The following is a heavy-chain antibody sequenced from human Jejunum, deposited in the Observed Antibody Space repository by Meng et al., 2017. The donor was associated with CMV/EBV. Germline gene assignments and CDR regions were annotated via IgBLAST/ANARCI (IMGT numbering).Heavy chain of an antibody. CDR2: IYWNDDK. CDR1: FSLNTKGAG. J-gene: IGHJ3*01. D-gene: IGHD3-16*01. V-gene: IGHV2-5*01. Sequence: FSLNTKGAGVAWIRQPPGKALEWVAFIYWNDDKRYSPSLQSRVTITKDTSKNQVVFTMTNMDPVDTGTYYCAHRRLLGASYDAFDVWGQGTMVTVSS. CDR3: AHRRLLGASYDAFDV.